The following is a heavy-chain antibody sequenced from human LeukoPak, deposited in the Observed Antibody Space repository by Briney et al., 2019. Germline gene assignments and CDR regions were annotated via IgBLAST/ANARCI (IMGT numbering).Heavy chain of an antibody. V-gene: IGHV4-59*01. CDR3: ARYASGTTNYFDY. CDR2: IYYSGST. D-gene: IGHD1-7*01. J-gene: IGHJ4*02. CDR1: GGSISSYY. Sequence: SETLSLTCTVSGGSISSYYWSWIRQPPGKGLEWIGYIYYSGSTNYNPSLKSRVTISVDTSKSQFSLKLSSVTAADTAVYYCARYASGTTNYFDYWGQGTLVTVSS.